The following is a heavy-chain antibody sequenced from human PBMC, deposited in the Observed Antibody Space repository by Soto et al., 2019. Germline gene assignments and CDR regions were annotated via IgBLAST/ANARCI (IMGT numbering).Heavy chain of an antibody. CDR3: ARDLPHMMDYYIMDV. V-gene: IGHV3-21*01. Sequence: EVQLVESGGGLVRPGGSLRLSCAASGFNFISYTMNWVRQAPGKGLEWVSSIDYSSHDISYADSVKGRFTISRDNAKNSLYLQMNSLRDDDMAVYYYARDLPHMMDYYIMDVWGQGTTVTVSS. J-gene: IGHJ6*02. CDR2: IDYSSHDI. CDR1: GFNFISYT. D-gene: IGHD3-16*01.